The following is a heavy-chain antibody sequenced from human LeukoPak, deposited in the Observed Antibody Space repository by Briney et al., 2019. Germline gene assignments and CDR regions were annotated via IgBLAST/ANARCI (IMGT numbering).Heavy chain of an antibody. V-gene: IGHV4-34*01. Sequence: PSETLSLTCAVYGGSLSGYYWSWIRQPPGKGLEWIGEINHSGSTNYNPSLKSRVTISVDTSKNQFSLKLSSVTAADTAVYYCARGRIAVAGTRDYFDYWGQGTLVTVSS. CDR3: ARGRIAVAGTRDYFDY. D-gene: IGHD6-19*01. J-gene: IGHJ4*02. CDR2: INHSGST. CDR1: GGSLSGYY.